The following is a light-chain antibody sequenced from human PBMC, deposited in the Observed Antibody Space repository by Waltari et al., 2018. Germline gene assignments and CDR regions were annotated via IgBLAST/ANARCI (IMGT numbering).Light chain of an antibody. CDR1: QTLSRY. J-gene: IGKJ2*01. CDR2: AAT. CDR3: QQSYSTPRT. V-gene: IGKV1-39*01. Sequence: DVQMTQSPSSLSASVGDQVTITCRASQTLSRYLNWYQQQPGKAPKLLIYAATTLQSEVPSRFTGSGSGTDFTLTISSVQPEDFATYYCQQSYSTPRTFGQGTKLDIK.